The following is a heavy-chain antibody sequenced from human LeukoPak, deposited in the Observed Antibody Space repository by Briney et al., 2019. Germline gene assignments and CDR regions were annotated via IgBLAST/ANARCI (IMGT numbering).Heavy chain of an antibody. Sequence: GRSLRLSCAASGFTFSSYGMHWVRQAPGKGLEWVAVIWYDGSNKYYADSVKGRFTISRDNSKNTVYLQMNSLRAEDTALYYCAKWREGTMVYFDYWGQGTLVTVSS. D-gene: IGHD3-10*01. V-gene: IGHV3-33*06. CDR3: AKWREGTMVYFDY. CDR1: GFTFSSYG. J-gene: IGHJ4*02. CDR2: IWYDGSNK.